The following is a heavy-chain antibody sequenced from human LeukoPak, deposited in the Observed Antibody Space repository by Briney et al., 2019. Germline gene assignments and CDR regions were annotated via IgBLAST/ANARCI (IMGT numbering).Heavy chain of an antibody. J-gene: IGHJ5*02. Sequence: PSETLSLTCTVSGGSISSSGYYWGWIRQPPGKGLEWIASIYYSGSTYYNPSLKSRVTISVDTSKNQLSLKLSSLTAADTAVYYCARHEYSGSYYGLSWFDPWGQGTLVTASS. V-gene: IGHV4-39*01. CDR3: ARHEYSGSYYGLSWFDP. D-gene: IGHD1-26*01. CDR2: IYYSGST. CDR1: GGSISSSGYY.